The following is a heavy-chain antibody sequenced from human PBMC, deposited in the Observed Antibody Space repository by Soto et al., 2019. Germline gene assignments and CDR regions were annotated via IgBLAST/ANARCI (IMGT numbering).Heavy chain of an antibody. D-gene: IGHD2-21*02. CDR1: GFTFSMYT. CDR3: AKDSDFPFLFDY. CDR2: LNGNGGRT. V-gene: IGHV3-23*01. J-gene: IGHJ4*02. Sequence: GGSLRLSCVASGFTFSMYTMTGVRQAPGKGLEWVSSLNGNGGRTNYADSVKGRFTISRDNSQNTLSLQMNSLRAEDTAIYYCAKDSDFPFLFDYWGQGAPVTVSS.